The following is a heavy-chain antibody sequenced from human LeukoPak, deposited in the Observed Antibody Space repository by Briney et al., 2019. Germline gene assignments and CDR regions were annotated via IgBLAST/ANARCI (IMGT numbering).Heavy chain of an antibody. CDR1: GFTFSSYA. V-gene: IGHV3-23*01. Sequence: GGSLRLSCAASGFTFSSYAMSWVRQAPGKGLEWVSAISGSGGSTYYADSVKGRFTISRDNSKNTLYLQMNSLRAEDTPVYYCAKIWFGELFLFDYWGQGTLVTVSS. J-gene: IGHJ4*02. CDR2: ISGSGGST. CDR3: AKIWFGELFLFDY. D-gene: IGHD3-10*01.